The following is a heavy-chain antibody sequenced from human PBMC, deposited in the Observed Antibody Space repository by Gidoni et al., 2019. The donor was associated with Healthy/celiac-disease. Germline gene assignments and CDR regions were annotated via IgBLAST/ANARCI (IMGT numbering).Heavy chain of an antibody. CDR3: AREAFIAAAGISAFDI. D-gene: IGHD6-13*01. CDR2: IIPIFGTA. Sequence: QVQQLQSGAEVKKPGSSVKVSCKASGGTFSSSAISWVRQAPGQGLEWMVGIIPIFGTANYAQKFQGRVTITADESTSTAYMELSSLRSEDTAVYYCAREAFIAAAGISAFDIWGQGTMVTVSS. J-gene: IGHJ3*02. CDR1: GGTFSSSA. V-gene: IGHV1-69*01.